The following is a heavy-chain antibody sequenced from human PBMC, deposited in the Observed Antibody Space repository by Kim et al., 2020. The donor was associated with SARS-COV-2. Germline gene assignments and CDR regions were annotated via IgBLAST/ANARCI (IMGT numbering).Heavy chain of an antibody. Sequence: GGSLRLSCAASGFTFDDYAMHWVRQAPGKGLEWVSLISGDGGSTYYADSVKGRFTISRDNSKNSLYLQMNSLRTEDTALYYCAKVLPNNSGYDSGAFDIWGQGTMVTVSS. CDR2: ISGDGGST. V-gene: IGHV3-43*02. CDR1: GFTFDDYA. D-gene: IGHD5-12*01. J-gene: IGHJ3*02. CDR3: AKVLPNNSGYDSGAFDI.